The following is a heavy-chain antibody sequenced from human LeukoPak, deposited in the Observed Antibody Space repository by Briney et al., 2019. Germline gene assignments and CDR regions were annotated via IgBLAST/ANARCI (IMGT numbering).Heavy chain of an antibody. Sequence: SQTLSLTCAVSGGSISSGGYSWSWIRQPPGKGLEWIGYIYHSGSTYYNPSLKSRVTISVDRSKNQFSLKLGSVTAADTAVYYCARVLGEGIDYWGQGTLVTVSS. CDR3: ARVLGEGIDY. V-gene: IGHV4-30-2*01. CDR1: GGSISSGGYS. D-gene: IGHD3-16*01. J-gene: IGHJ4*02. CDR2: IYHSGST.